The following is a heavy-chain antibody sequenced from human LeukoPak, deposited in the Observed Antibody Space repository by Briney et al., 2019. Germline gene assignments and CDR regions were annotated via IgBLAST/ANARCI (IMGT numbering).Heavy chain of an antibody. J-gene: IGHJ4*02. CDR2: IIPIFGIA. CDR3: ARCGGYDSTTHFDY. Sequence: SVKASCKASGGTFSSYAVSWVRQAPGQGLEWMGRIIPIFGIANYAQKFQGRVTITADKSTSTAYMELSSLRSEDTAVYYCARCGGYDSTTHFDYWGQGTLVTVSS. V-gene: IGHV1-69*04. D-gene: IGHD5-12*01. CDR1: GGTFSSYA.